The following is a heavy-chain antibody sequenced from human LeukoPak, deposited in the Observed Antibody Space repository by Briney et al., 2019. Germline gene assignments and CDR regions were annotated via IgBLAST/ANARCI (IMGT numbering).Heavy chain of an antibody. CDR3: ARDLYYYGSGSYWASYNWFDP. CDR1: GGTFSSYA. V-gene: IGHV1-69*06. D-gene: IGHD3-10*01. J-gene: IGHJ5*02. Sequence: RASVKVSCKASGGTFSSYAISWVRQAPGQGLEWMGGIIPIFGTANYAQKFQGRVTITADKSTSTAYMELSSLRSEDTAVYYCARDLYYYGSGSYWASYNWFDPWGQGTLVTVSS. CDR2: IIPIFGTA.